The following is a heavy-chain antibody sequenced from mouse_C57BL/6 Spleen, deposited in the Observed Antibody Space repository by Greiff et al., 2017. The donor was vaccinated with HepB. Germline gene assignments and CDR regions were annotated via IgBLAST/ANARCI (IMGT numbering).Heavy chain of an antibody. Sequence: EVQRVESGGGLVKPGGSLKLSCAASGFTFSSYAMSWVRQTPEKRLEWVATISDGGSYTYYPDNVKGRFTISRDKAKNNLYLQMSHLKSEDTAMYYCARDPGGDGSSRYAMDYWGQGTSVTVSS. CDR3: ARDPGGDGSSRYAMDY. D-gene: IGHD1-1*01. CDR1: GFTFSSYA. V-gene: IGHV5-4*01. J-gene: IGHJ4*01. CDR2: ISDGGSYT.